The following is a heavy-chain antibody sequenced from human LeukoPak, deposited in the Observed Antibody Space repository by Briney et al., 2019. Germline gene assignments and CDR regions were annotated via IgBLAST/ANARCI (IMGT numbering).Heavy chain of an antibody. CDR3: ARDRESDYDFWSGFTHNWFDP. J-gene: IGHJ5*02. V-gene: IGHV4-34*01. CDR1: GGSFSGYY. D-gene: IGHD3-3*01. CDR2: INHSGST. Sequence: SETLSLTCAVYGGSFSGYYWSWIRQPPGKGLEWIGEINHSGSTNYNPSLKSRVTISVDTSKNQFSLKLSSVTAADTAVYYCARDRESDYDFWSGFTHNWFDPWGQGTLVTVSS.